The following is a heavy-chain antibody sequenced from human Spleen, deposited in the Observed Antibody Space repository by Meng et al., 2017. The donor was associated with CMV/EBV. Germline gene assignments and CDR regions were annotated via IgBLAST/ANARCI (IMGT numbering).Heavy chain of an antibody. CDR1: GFTFSSYA. V-gene: IGHV3-23*01. J-gene: IGHJ4*02. CDR2: ISGSGGST. Sequence: GESLKISCAASGFTFSSYAMSWVRQAPGKGLEWVSAISGSGGSTYYADSVKGRFTISRDNSKNMVYLQMNSLRPEDTAVYYCVKKVAGATAVYYFDFWGQGTLVTVSS. D-gene: IGHD1-26*01. CDR3: VKKVAGATAVYYFDF.